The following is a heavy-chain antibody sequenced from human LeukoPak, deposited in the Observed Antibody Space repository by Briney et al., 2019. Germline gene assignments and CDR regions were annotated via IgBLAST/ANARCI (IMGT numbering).Heavy chain of an antibody. D-gene: IGHD3-22*01. CDR1: GYTFTSNY. Sequence: ASVKVSCKASGYTFTSNYIHWVRQAPGQGLEWMGMIYPRDGSTSYAQKFQGRVTVTRDTSTSTVHMELSGLRSEDTAVYYCARGGQGYYDSSGYYYVFDAFDIWGQGTMVTVSS. CDR2: IYPRDGST. CDR3: ARGGQGYYDSSGYYYVFDAFDI. J-gene: IGHJ3*02. V-gene: IGHV1-46*01.